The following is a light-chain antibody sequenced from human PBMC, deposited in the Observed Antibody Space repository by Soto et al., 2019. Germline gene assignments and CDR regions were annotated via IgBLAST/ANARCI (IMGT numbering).Light chain of an antibody. J-gene: IGKJ5*01. V-gene: IGKV3-15*01. CDR2: GAS. Sequence: MMMTQSPGTLSVSPGERGTLSCTTSHSVNSPVAWYQQKPGPAPRLLLYGASTRATGIPVRFSGSGFGTEFTLTISSLQSEDFAVYYCQQYKNWPLFGQGTRLEI. CDR1: HSVNSP. CDR3: QQYKNWPL.